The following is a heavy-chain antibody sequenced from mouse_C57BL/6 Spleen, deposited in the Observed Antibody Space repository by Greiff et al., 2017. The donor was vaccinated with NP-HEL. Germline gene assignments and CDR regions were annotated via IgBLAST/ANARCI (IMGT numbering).Heavy chain of an antibody. Sequence: EVQLQQSGTVLARPGASVKMSCKTSGYTFTSYWMHWVKQRPGQGLEWIGAIYPGNSDTSYNQKFKGKAKLTAVTSASTAYMELSSLTNEDSAVYYCTRGYGSTLYYFDYWGQGTTLTVSS. V-gene: IGHV1-5*01. CDR2: IYPGNSDT. J-gene: IGHJ2*01. D-gene: IGHD1-1*01. CDR1: GYTFTSYW. CDR3: TRGYGSTLYYFDY.